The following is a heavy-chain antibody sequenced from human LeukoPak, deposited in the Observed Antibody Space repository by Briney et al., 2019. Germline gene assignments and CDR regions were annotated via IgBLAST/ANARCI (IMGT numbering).Heavy chain of an antibody. Sequence: GGSLRLSCAASGFTFSTYAMTWVRQAPGKGLEWVSTISGSGTSAEYADSVKGRFSVSRDNSKNTLYLQMNSLRAEDTAVYYCAKGVTIAAAGRAGYFDYWGQGTLVT. D-gene: IGHD6-13*01. CDR2: ISGSGTSA. CDR3: AKGVTIAAAGRAGYFDY. CDR1: GFTFSTYA. V-gene: IGHV3-23*01. J-gene: IGHJ4*02.